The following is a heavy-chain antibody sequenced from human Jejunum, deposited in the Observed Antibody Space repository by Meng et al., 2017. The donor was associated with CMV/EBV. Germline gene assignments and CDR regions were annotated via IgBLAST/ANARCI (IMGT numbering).Heavy chain of an antibody. CDR1: GFTFSSYE. D-gene: IGHD2-2*01. CDR2: ISIGGNAA. CDR3: VREDPLPPQYFDL. V-gene: IGHV3-48*03. Sequence: SGFTFSSYEMTGVRQAPGKGLEFISFISIGGNAAYYAASVRGRFTISRDDAKSSVFLQMNSLRVEDTALYYCVREDPLPPQYFDLWGQGTLVTVSS. J-gene: IGHJ4*02.